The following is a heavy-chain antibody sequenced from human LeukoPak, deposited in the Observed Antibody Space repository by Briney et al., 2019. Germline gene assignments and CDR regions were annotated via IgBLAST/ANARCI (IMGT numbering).Heavy chain of an antibody. CDR1: GGSISSYY. V-gene: IGHV4-59*12. J-gene: IGHJ4*02. CDR2: AHYSGST. Sequence: SETLSLTCTVSGGSISSYYWSWVRQPPGKGLEWIGYAHYSGSTSYNPSLKSRVTISVDTSKSLFSLKLSSVTAADIDVYYCATGRSIRYFDYWGQGTLLTVSS. D-gene: IGHD3-9*01. CDR3: ATGRSIRYFDY.